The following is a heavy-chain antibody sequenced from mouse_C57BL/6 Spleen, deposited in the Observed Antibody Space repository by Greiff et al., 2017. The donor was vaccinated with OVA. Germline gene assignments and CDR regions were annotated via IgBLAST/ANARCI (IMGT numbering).Heavy chain of an antibody. Sequence: QVQLQQPGAELVMPGASVKLSCKASGYTFTSYWMHWVKQRPGQGLEWIGEIDPSDSYTNYNQKFKGKSTLTVDKSSSTAYMQLSSLTSEDSAVYYCARNYYGSSRGYYFDYWGQGTTLTVAS. J-gene: IGHJ2*01. CDR2: IDPSDSYT. CDR3: ARNYYGSSRGYYFDY. D-gene: IGHD1-1*01. CDR1: GYTFTSYW. V-gene: IGHV1-69*01.